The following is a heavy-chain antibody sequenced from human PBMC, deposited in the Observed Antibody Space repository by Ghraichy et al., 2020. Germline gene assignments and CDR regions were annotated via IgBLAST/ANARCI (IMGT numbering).Heavy chain of an antibody. Sequence: GGSLRLSCAASGFTFGEYAMSWVRQAPGKGLEWVGFMRSRSYGRSTEYVASVKGRFTILADDSTSSVFLQMNSLKTEDTGLYYCTRGPIGEDYYDSSGYPMFWGQGTLVIVSS. CDR3: TRGPIGEDYYDSSGYPMF. CDR1: GFTFGEYA. V-gene: IGHV3-49*04. CDR2: MRSRSYGRST. J-gene: IGHJ4*02. D-gene: IGHD3-22*01.